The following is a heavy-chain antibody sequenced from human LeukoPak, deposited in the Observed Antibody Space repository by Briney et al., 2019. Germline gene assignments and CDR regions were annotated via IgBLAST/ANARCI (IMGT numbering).Heavy chain of an antibody. CDR1: GSTFSSYG. V-gene: IGHV3-30*02. D-gene: IGHD2-2*01. CDR2: IRYDGSNK. CDR3: ANTGAGTSSYFYYYMDV. Sequence: GGSLRLSCAASGSTFSSYGMHWVRQAPGKGLEWVAFIRYDGSNKYYADSVKGRFTISRDNSKNTLYLQMNSLRAEDTAVYYCANTGAGTSSYFYYYMDVWGKGTTVTVSS. J-gene: IGHJ6*03.